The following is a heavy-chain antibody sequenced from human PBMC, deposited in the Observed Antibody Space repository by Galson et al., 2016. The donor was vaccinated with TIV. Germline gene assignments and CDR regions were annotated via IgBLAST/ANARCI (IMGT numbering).Heavy chain of an antibody. CDR3: ARDQDSGAYFDY. J-gene: IGHJ4*02. V-gene: IGHV4-31*03. CDR2: ICHSGST. CDR1: GGSISSNGIF. Sequence: TLSLTCTVSGGSISSNGIFWSWIRQHPGKGLEWIGYICHSGSTHYNPSLKSRVAMSVDTSKNQFSLTSTSVTAADTAVYYCARDQDSGAYFDYWGQGTLVTVSS. D-gene: IGHD2-15*01.